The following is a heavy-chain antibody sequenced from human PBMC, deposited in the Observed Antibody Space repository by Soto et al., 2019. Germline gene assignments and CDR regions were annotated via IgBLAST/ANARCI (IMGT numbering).Heavy chain of an antibody. Sequence: ASVKVSCKASGYTFTGYYMHWVRQAPGQGLEWMGWINPNSGGTNYAQKFQGRVTMTRDTSISTAYMELSRLRPDDKAMYYFETAGQGRYCTGGSWSSHAPNWFDPWAQATLVTVSS. V-gene: IGHV1-2*02. J-gene: IGHJ5*02. D-gene: IGHD2-15*01. CDR1: GYTFTGYY. CDR3: ETAGQGRYCTGGSWSSHAPNWFDP. CDR2: INPNSGGT.